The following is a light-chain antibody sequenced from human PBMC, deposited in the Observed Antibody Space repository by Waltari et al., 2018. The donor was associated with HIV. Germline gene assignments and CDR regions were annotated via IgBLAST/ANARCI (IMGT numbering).Light chain of an antibody. V-gene: IGLV2-8*01. J-gene: IGLJ1*01. CDR1: TSAVGGYNF. CDR2: EVT. CDR3: SSYAGSNNFV. Sequence: QSALTHPPSPSGSPGQSSTISCTATTSAVGGYNFITWYQQHPGNAPHLMIYEVTTRPAGVPDRFSGSKSGNTASLTVSGLQAEDEADYYCSSYAGSNNFVFGTGTKVTVL.